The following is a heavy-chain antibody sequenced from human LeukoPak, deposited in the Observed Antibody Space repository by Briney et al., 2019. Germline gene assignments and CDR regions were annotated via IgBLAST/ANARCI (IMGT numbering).Heavy chain of an antibody. CDR1: GYSFTSYW. J-gene: IGHJ4*02. V-gene: IGHV5-51*01. D-gene: IGHD6-13*01. CDR2: IYPGDSDT. Sequence: GESLKISCKGSGYSFTSYWIGWVRQMPGKGLEWMGIIYPGDSDTRYSPSFQGQVTISADKSISTAYLQWSSLEASDTAMYYCASWEGYSSSWPYYFDSWGQGTLVTVSS. CDR3: ASWEGYSSSWPYYFDS.